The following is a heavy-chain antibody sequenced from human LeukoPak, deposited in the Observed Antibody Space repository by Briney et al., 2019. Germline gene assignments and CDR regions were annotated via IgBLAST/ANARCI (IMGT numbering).Heavy chain of an antibody. CDR2: IYHIGGT. D-gene: IGHD6-19*01. CDR1: GGSISSSNDY. V-gene: IGHV4-39*01. Sequence: SETLSLTCTVSGGSISSSNDYWGWVRQPPGKGLEWIGTIYHIGGTHYNPSLKSRATMSVDTSKNQFSLKLSPVTAADTAVYYCARQAEAMDVWGQGTTVTVSS. J-gene: IGHJ6*02. CDR3: ARQAEAMDV.